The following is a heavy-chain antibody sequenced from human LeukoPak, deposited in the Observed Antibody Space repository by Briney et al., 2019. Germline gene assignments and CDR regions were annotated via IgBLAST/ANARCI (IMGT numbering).Heavy chain of an antibody. CDR1: GSTFSTSA. CDR2: ISGSGSST. V-gene: IGHV3-23*01. D-gene: IGHD4-11*01. CDR3: AKDRRLYSNPMQNRNNRFDP. J-gene: IGHJ5*02. Sequence: GGSLRLSCAASGSTFSTSAMSWVRQAPGKGLEWVSAISGSGSSTYYADSVKGRFTISRDNPKNTLYLQMSSLRAEDTALYYCAKDRRLYSNPMQNRNNRFDPWGQGTLVTVSS.